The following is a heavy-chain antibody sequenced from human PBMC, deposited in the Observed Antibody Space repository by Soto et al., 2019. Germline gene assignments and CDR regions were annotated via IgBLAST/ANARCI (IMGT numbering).Heavy chain of an antibody. D-gene: IGHD5-18*01. CDR1: GYSFTSYW. CDR3: ARWHVDTAIRNRGIDV. CDR2: IDPGDSYT. Sequence: PWDSLKISCKGSGYSFTSYWISWVRQMPGKGLEWMGRIDPGDSYTSYSPSFQGHVTISADKSISTAYLQWSSLKASDTAMYYCARWHVDTAIRNRGIDVWGQGTTVTVS. J-gene: IGHJ6*02. V-gene: IGHV5-10-1*01.